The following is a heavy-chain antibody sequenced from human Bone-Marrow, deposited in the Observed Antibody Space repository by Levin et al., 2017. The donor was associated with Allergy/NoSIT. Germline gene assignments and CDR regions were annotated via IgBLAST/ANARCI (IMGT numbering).Heavy chain of an antibody. Sequence: SETLSLTCTVSGGSITSTSDYWGWIRQPPGKGLEWIGSLYYSGTTSYNPSLKSRVPISADMSKNQFFLNLSSVTAADTALYYCAKHPIWFGESAWFDPWGQGILVAASS. V-gene: IGHV4-39*01. CDR2: LYYSGTT. CDR1: GGSITSTSDY. D-gene: IGHD3-10*01. J-gene: IGHJ5*02. CDR3: AKHPIWFGESAWFDP.